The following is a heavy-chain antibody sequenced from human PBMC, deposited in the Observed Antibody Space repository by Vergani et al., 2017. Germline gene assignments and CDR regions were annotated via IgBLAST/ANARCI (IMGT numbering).Heavy chain of an antibody. V-gene: IGHV1-18*04. J-gene: IGHJ6*02. D-gene: IGHD6-19*01. CDR2: ISAYNGNT. Sequence: QVQLVQSGAEVKKPGASVKVSCKASGYTFTGYYMHWVRQAPGQGLEWMGWISAYNGNTNYAQKRQGRVTITTDTSTSTTYMELRNLRSDDTAVYYFARDPHIAVAGIDKYGMDVWSQGTTVTVSS. CDR1: GYTFTGYY. CDR3: ARDPHIAVAGIDKYGMDV.